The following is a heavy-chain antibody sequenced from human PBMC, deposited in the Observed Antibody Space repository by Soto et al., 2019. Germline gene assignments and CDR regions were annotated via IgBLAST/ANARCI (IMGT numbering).Heavy chain of an antibody. D-gene: IGHD2-15*01. CDR3: ARDPLWETRYCSGGSCYSYYFDY. CDR1: GFTFSSYS. V-gene: IGHV3-21*01. Sequence: EVQLVESGGGLVKPGGYLRLSCAASGFTFSSYSMNWVRQAPGKGLEWVSSISSSSSYIYYADSVKGRFTISRDNAKNSLYLQMNSLRAEDTAVYYCARDPLWETRYCSGGSCYSYYFDYWGQGTLVTVSS. J-gene: IGHJ4*02. CDR2: ISSSSSYI.